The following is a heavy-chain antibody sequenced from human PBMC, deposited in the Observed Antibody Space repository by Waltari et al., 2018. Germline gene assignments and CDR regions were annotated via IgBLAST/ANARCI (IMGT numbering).Heavy chain of an antibody. CDR2: FYYSGNT. Sequence: QLQLQESGPGLVTSSETLSPTCSVSGGSISRTSYYWGWIRQPPGKGLEWIGSFYYSGNTYYNPSLKSRVTISVDTSKNQFSLQLNSVTAADTAMYYCARPGRVGGGSLMGLDYWGQGILVTVSS. V-gene: IGHV4-39*01. CDR3: ARPGRVGGGSLMGLDY. CDR1: GGSISRTSYY. D-gene: IGHD2-15*01. J-gene: IGHJ4*02.